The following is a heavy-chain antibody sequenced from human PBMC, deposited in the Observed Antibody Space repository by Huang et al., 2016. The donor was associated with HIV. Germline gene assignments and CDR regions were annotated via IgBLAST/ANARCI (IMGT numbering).Heavy chain of an antibody. V-gene: IGHV5-51*01. CDR3: ARQVDGFRSHFDF. CDR2: IYPRDSET. J-gene: IGHJ4*02. Sequence: EVLLVQSGAELKEPGESLKISCKASGYGFSIYWIGWVRQQPGKGLEWMGIIYPRDSETKDSPSFDGQVTISADKSTRTSYLQWESLKAPDTAIYFCARQVDGFRSHFDFWGQGTLVSVSS. D-gene: IGHD5-18*01. CDR1: GYGFSIYW.